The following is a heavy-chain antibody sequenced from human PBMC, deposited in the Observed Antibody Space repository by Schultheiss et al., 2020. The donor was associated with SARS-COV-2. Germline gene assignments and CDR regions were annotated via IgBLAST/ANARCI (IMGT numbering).Heavy chain of an antibody. D-gene: IGHD6-6*01. V-gene: IGHV5-10-1*01. CDR3: ARRARAALYYGMDV. CDR1: GYSFTSYW. Sequence: GGSLRLSCKGSGYSFTSYWISWVRQMPGKGREWMGRIDPSDSYTNYSPSFQGHVTISADKSISTAYLQWSSLKASDTAMYYCARRARAALYYGMDVWGQGTTVTVSS. J-gene: IGHJ6*02. CDR2: IDPSDSYT.